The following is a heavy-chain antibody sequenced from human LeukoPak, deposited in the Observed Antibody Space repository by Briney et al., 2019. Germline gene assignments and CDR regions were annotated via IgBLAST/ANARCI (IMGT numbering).Heavy chain of an antibody. Sequence: GGSLRLSCAASGFTFSSYSMNWVRQAPGKGLEWVSSISSSSSYIYYADSVKGRFTISRGNAKNSLYLQMSSLRAEDTAVYYCARNYDFWSGYFDWYFDLWGRGTLVTVSS. J-gene: IGHJ2*01. CDR2: ISSSSSYI. CDR3: ARNYDFWSGYFDWYFDL. D-gene: IGHD3-3*01. CDR1: GFTFSSYS. V-gene: IGHV3-21*01.